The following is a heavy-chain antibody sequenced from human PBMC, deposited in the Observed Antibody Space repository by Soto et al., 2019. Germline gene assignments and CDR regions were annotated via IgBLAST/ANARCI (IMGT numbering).Heavy chain of an antibody. V-gene: IGHV3-74*01. D-gene: IGHD6-19*01. CDR2: INSDASTK. CDR1: GFTFRSSW. J-gene: IGHJ4*02. Sequence: EVQLVESGGGLVQPGGSLRLSCVASGFTFRSSWMHWVRQAPGKGLVWVSRINSDASTKNYADYVEGRFTIARDNAENTLYLQMDSLTAGDTAVYYCARGPTGWYGYDYWGQGTLVTVSS. CDR3: ARGPTGWYGYDY.